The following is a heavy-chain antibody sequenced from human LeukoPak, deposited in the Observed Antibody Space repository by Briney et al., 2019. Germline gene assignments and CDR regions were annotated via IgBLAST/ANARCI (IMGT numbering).Heavy chain of an antibody. Sequence: PSETLSLTCTVSGGSISSGGYYWSWIRQHPGKGLEWIGYIYYSGSTYYNPSLKSRVTISVDTSKNQFSLKLSSVTAADTAVYYCARHMRDIVVVAATWGNFDYWGQGTLVTVSS. CDR2: IYYSGST. CDR1: GGSISSGGYY. CDR3: ARHMRDIVVVAATWGNFDY. V-gene: IGHV4-31*03. D-gene: IGHD2-15*01. J-gene: IGHJ4*02.